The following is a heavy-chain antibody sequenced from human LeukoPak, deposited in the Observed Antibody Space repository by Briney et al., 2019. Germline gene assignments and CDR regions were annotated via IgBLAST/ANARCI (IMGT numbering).Heavy chain of an antibody. D-gene: IGHD3-3*01. J-gene: IGHJ3*02. CDR1: GFTFSSYW. CDR2: IKQDGSEK. CDR3: ALIGIFGVAHDAFDI. V-gene: IGHV3-7*01. Sequence: GGSLRLSCAASGFTFSSYWMSWVRQAPGKGLEWVANIKQDGSEKYYVDSVKGRFTISRDNAKNSLYLQMNSLRAEDTAVYYCALIGIFGVAHDAFDIWGQGTMVTVSS.